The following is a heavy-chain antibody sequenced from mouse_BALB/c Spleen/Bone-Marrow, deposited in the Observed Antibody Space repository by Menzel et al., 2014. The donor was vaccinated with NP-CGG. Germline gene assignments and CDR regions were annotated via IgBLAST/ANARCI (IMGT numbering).Heavy chain of an antibody. CDR3: TRSRRAMDY. V-gene: IGHV1S81*02. CDR2: INPSNGGT. Sequence: VQLQQSGAELVKPGASVKLSCKASGYTFTSYYMYWVKQMPGQGLEWIGEINPSNGGTNFNEKFKSKATLTVDKSSSTAYMQLSSLTSEDSAVYYCTRSRRAMDYWGQGTSVTVSS. J-gene: IGHJ4*01. CDR1: GYTFTSYY. D-gene: IGHD2-12*01.